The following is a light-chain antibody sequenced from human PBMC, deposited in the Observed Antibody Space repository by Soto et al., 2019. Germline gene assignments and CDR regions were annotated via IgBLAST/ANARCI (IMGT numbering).Light chain of an antibody. CDR3: QQYNNWPPIT. Sequence: EIVMTQSPATLSVSPGERATLSVRASQSVSSNLAWSQKKPGQAPRLLIYGASTRSTGIPATFSGSGSGTEFTLTISSLQSNAFAVYYCQQYNNWPPITFGQGTKLEIK. CDR1: QSVSSN. V-gene: IGKV3-15*01. CDR2: GAS. J-gene: IGKJ2*01.